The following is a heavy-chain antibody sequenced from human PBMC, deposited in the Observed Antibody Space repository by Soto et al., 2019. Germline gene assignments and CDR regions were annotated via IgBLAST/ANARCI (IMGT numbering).Heavy chain of an antibody. CDR1: GFTFSRYG. CDR2: ISYDGSNK. CDR3: ARHPGTAGYCFDY. Sequence: QVQLVESGGGVVQPGRSLRLSCAASGFTFSRYGMHWVRQAPGKGLEWVAVISYDGSNKYYADSVKGRFTISRDNSKNTLYLQMNSLRAEDTAVYYCARHPGTAGYCFDYWGQGALVTVSS. J-gene: IGHJ4*02. V-gene: IGHV3-30-3*01. D-gene: IGHD6-13*01.